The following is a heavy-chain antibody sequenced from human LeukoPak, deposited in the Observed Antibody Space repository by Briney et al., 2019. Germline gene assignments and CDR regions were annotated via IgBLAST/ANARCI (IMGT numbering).Heavy chain of an antibody. CDR1: RFTLSTYW. V-gene: IGHV3-7*01. D-gene: IGHD3-3*01. CDR2: IKQDGSQE. CDR3: ARGVPYDSWSGPHYSDY. Sequence: GSLRLSCAASRFTLSTYWMSWVRQAPGKGLEWVAHIKQDGSQEYYVDSVKGRFTISRDSAKNSLYLQMNSLRAEDTAVYYCARGVPYDSWSGPHYSDYWGQGTLVSVSS. J-gene: IGHJ4*02.